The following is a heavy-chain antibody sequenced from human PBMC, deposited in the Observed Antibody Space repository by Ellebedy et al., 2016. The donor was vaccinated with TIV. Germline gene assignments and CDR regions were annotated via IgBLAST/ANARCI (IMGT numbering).Heavy chain of an antibody. V-gene: IGHV3-23*01. CDR2: IGPTSDYT. CDR3: AKELVSRSSLSFDY. CDR1: GFTFRRYA. J-gene: IGHJ4*02. D-gene: IGHD3-9*01. Sequence: GESLKISCAASGFTFRRYAMAWVRQAPGKGPEWVSAIGPTSDYTFYAASVKGRFPFSRDNSKNTLYLQMDSLRVEDTAVYYCAKELVSRSSLSFDYWGQGSRFTVAS.